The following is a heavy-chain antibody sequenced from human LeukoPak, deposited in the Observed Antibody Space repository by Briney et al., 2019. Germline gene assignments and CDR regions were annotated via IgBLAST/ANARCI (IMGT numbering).Heavy chain of an antibody. CDR2: INPNTGGT. CDR3: ATNIQENAFGI. CDR1: GYTFTHYY. J-gene: IGHJ3*02. V-gene: IGHV1-2*06. D-gene: IGHD2-8*01. Sequence: GASVKVSCKASGYTFTHYYIHWVRQAPGQGLEWMGRINPNTGGTNYVQKFQGRVTITRDTSISTAYMELTRLRSDDTAIYFCATNIQENAFGIGGQRTSVSVSS.